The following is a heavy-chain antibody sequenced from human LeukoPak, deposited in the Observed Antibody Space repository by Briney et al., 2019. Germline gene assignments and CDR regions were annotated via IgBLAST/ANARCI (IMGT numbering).Heavy chain of an antibody. Sequence: GASVKVSCKASGYTFTGYYMHWVRQAPGQGLKWVGWINPNSGGTNYAQTFQGRVTITRDASISTVYMELSNLRSDDTAVYYCARDWDQLVPSKGGPPRYFYFMDVWGKGTSVIVSS. D-gene: IGHD2-15*01. V-gene: IGHV1-2*02. J-gene: IGHJ6*03. CDR2: INPNSGGT. CDR3: ARDWDQLVPSKGGPPRYFYFMDV. CDR1: GYTFTGYY.